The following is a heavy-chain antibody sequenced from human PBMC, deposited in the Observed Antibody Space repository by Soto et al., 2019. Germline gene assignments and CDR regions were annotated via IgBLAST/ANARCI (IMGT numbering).Heavy chain of an antibody. CDR2: LYSGGNT. CDR1: GFTVSSNY. Sequence: EVQLVEAGGGLIQPGGSLRLSCAASGFTVSSNYMSWVRQAPGKGLEWVSSLYSGGNTYYADSVKGRFTISRDNSQNTVFLKMNSLRAEDTAVYYCARHDFNECSSGWYGNFDYWGQGTLVTVSS. J-gene: IGHJ4*02. V-gene: IGHV3-53*01. D-gene: IGHD6-19*01. CDR3: ARHDFNECSSGWYGNFDY.